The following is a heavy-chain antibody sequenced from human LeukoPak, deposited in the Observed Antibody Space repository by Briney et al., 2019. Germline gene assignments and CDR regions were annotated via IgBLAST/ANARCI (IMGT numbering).Heavy chain of an antibody. D-gene: IGHD1-26*01. J-gene: IGHJ3*02. CDR1: GFTFSSYG. V-gene: IGHV3-33*01. CDR2: IWYDGSNK. CDR3: ATEMGIVGANDAFDI. Sequence: PGGSLRLSCAASGFTFSSYGMHWVRQAPGKGLEWVAVIWYDGSNKYYADSVKGRFTISRDNSKNTLYLQMNSLRAEDMAVYYCATEMGIVGANDAFDIWGQGTMVTVSS.